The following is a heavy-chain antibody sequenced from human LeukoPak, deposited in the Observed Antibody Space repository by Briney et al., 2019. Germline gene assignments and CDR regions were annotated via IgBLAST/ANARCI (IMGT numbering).Heavy chain of an antibody. CDR2: INHSGST. CDR1: GGSISSGGYY. D-gene: IGHD4-17*01. V-gene: IGHV4-39*07. J-gene: IGHJ6*02. Sequence: SETLSLTCTVSGGSISSGGYYWSWIRQPPGKGLEWIGEINHSGSTNYNPSLKSRVTISVDTSKNQFSLKLSSVTAADTAVYYCARRNGDLTPYYYYGMDVWGQGTTVTVSS. CDR3: ARRNGDLTPYYYYGMDV.